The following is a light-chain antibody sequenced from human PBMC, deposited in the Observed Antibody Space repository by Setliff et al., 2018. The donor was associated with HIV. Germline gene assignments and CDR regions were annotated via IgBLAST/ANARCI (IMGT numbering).Light chain of an antibody. CDR1: SSDVGGYNY. Sequence: QSALPQPASVSGSPGQSITISCTGTSSDVGGYNYVSWYQQQPGKAPKLMIYDVSNRPSGVSNRFSGSKSGKTASLIISGLQPEDEADYYCSSYTNTPLYVFGTWTKFTVL. V-gene: IGLV2-14*03. J-gene: IGLJ1*01. CDR3: SSYTNTPLYV. CDR2: DVS.